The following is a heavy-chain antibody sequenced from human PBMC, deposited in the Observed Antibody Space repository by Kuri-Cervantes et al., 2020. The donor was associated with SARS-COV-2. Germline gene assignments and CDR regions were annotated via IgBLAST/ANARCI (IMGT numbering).Heavy chain of an antibody. CDR3: ARGKAGSYYYGIDV. Sequence: ESLKISCTVSGGSISSSSYYWGWIRQPPGKGLEWIGSIYYSGSTYYNPSLKSRVTISVDTSKNQFSLKLSSVTAADTAVYYCARGKAGSYYYGIDVWGQGTTVTVSS. CDR1: GGSISSSSYY. J-gene: IGHJ6*02. D-gene: IGHD3-10*01. CDR2: IYYSGST. V-gene: IGHV4-39*01.